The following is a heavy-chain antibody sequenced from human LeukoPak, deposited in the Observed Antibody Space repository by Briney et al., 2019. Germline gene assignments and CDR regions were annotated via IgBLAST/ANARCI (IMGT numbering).Heavy chain of an antibody. D-gene: IGHD5-24*01. J-gene: IGHJ4*02. CDR2: INQDGSEK. CDR1: GFTFSSLW. Sequence: GGSLRLSCAASGFTFSSLWMSWVRQAPGKGLEWVANINQDGSEKYFVDSVKGRFTISRDNSKNSLHLQMNTLRAEDTALYYCARERDGRFFDYWGQGTLVTVSS. CDR3: ARERDGRFFDY. V-gene: IGHV3-7*01.